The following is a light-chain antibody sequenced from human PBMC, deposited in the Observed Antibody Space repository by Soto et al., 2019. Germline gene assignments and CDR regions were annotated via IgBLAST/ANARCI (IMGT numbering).Light chain of an antibody. J-gene: IGKJ2*01. Sequence: EIVLTQSPGTLSLSPGERATHACRASQSVSSSYLAWYQQKPGQAPRLLIYGASSRATGIPDRFSGSGSGTDFTLTISRLEPEYFAVYYCPDTFGHGTKLEIK. V-gene: IGKV3-20*01. CDR1: QSVSSSY. CDR2: GAS. CDR3: PDT.